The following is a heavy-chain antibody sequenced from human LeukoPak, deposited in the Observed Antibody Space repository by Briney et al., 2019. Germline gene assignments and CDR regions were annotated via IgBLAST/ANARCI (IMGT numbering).Heavy chain of an antibody. J-gene: IGHJ3*02. Sequence: GASVKVSCKASGYTFTSYDINWVRQATGQGLEWMGWMNPNSGNTGYAQKFQGRVTITRNTSISTAYMELRSLRSDDTAVYYCARDRRGGDDAFDIWGQGTMVTVSS. CDR2: MNPNSGNT. CDR1: GYTFTSYD. D-gene: IGHD2-21*02. V-gene: IGHV1-8*03. CDR3: ARDRRGGDDAFDI.